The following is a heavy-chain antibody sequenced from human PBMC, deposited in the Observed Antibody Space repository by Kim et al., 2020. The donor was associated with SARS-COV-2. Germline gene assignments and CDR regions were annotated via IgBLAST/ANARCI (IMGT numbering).Heavy chain of an antibody. J-gene: IGHJ4*02. CDR1: GGSISSGGYY. Sequence: SETLSLTCTVSGGSISSGGYYWSWIRQHPGKGLEWIGYIYYSGSTYYNPSLKSRVTISVDTSKNQFSLKLSSVTAADTAVYYCARETAAGTSYFDYWGQGTLVTVSS. V-gene: IGHV4-31*03. D-gene: IGHD6-13*01. CDR3: ARETAAGTSYFDY. CDR2: IYYSGST.